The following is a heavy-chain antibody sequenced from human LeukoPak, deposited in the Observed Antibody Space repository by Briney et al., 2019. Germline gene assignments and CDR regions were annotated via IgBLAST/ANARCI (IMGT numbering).Heavy chain of an antibody. D-gene: IGHD3-22*01. CDR2: INPNSGGT. CDR3: ARGGIVVVITRETDDAFDI. V-gene: IGHV1-2*04. Sequence: VASLRVSCKASGYTFTGYYVHWVRQAPGQGLEWMGWINPNSGGTNYAQKFQGWVTMTRDTSISTAYMELSRLRSDDTAVYYCARGGIVVVITRETDDAFDIWGQGTMVTVSS. CDR1: GYTFTGYY. J-gene: IGHJ3*02.